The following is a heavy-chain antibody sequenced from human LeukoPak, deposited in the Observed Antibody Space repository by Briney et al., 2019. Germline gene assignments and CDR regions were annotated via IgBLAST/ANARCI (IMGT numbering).Heavy chain of an antibody. V-gene: IGHV1-2*02. CDR3: ARDTVAGAYLRSAWFDP. CDR1: GYTFTGYY. CDR2: INPNSGGT. Sequence: ASVKVSCKASGYTFTGYYMHWVRQAPGQGLEWMGWINPNSGGTNYAQKFQGRVTMTRDTSISTAYMELSRLRSDDTAVYYCARDTVAGAYLRSAWFDPWGQGTLVTVSS. D-gene: IGHD6-19*01. J-gene: IGHJ5*02.